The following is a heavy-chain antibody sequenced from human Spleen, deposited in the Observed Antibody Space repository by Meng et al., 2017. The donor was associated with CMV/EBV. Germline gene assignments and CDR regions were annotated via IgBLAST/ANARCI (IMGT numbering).Heavy chain of an antibody. CDR1: FNDFA. V-gene: IGHV1-69*05. J-gene: IGHJ1*01. Sequence: FNDFAVSWVRQAPGQGLEWMGGFIPAFGTPENAQNFEGRVTILTDESTSTADMELRSLRSEDTAVYFCARGPKVTVGGVIIWPLEHWGQGTLVTVSS. D-gene: IGHD3-16*02. CDR3: ARGPKVTVGGVIIWPLEH. CDR2: FIPAFGTP.